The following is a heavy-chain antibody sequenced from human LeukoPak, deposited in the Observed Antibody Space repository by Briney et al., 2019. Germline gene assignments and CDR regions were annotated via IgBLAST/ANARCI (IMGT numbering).Heavy chain of an antibody. D-gene: IGHD3-22*01. Sequence: SETLSLTCTVSGGSISSYYWSWIRQPPGKGLEWIGEINHSGSTNYNPSLKSRVTISVDTSKNQFSLKLSSVTAADTAVYYCARGNSGYYYDSSGYYYDGDWGQGTLVTVSS. J-gene: IGHJ4*02. CDR3: ARGNSGYYYDSSGYYYDGD. CDR1: GGSISSYY. CDR2: INHSGST. V-gene: IGHV4-34*01.